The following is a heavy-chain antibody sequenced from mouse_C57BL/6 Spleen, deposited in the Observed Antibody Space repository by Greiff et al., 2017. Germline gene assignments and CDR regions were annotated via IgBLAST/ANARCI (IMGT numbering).Heavy chain of an antibody. D-gene: IGHD3-2*02. J-gene: IGHJ2*01. CDR1: GYTFTSYW. CDR3: AREAAQATDDY. V-gene: IGHV1-55*01. Sequence: QVQLKEPGAELVKPGASVKMSCKASGYTFTSYWITWVKQRPGQGLEWIGDIYPGSGSTNYNEKFKSKATLTVDTSSSTAYMQLSSLTSEDSAVYYCAREAAQATDDYWGQGTTLTVSS. CDR2: IYPGSGST.